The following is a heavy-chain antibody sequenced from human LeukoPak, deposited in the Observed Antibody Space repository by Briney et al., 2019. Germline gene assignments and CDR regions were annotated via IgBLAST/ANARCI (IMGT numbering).Heavy chain of an antibody. Sequence: GESLKISCKGSGYTLTNDWIGWVRQMPGKGLEWLGIIYVVDSDTRYRPSFQGQVTISADKSINTAYLQWSSLKASDTAIYYCAGSPVPATIVARAFDVWGPGTMVTVSS. CDR1: GYTLTNDW. V-gene: IGHV5-51*01. D-gene: IGHD2-2*02. CDR3: AGSPVPATIVARAFDV. J-gene: IGHJ3*01. CDR2: IYVVDSDT.